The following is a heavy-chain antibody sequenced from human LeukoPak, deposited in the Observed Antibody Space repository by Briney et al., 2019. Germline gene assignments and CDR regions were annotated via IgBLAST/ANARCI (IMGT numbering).Heavy chain of an antibody. D-gene: IGHD1-26*01. CDR3: ASGIVGAEVFDY. J-gene: IGHJ4*02. V-gene: IGHV4-59*08. Sequence: SETLSLTCTVSGGSISSYYWSWIRQPPGKGLEYIGYIYYSGSTNYNPSLKSRVTISVDTSKNQISLKLSSVTAADTAVYYCASGIVGAEVFDYWGQGTLVTVSS. CDR2: IYYSGST. CDR1: GGSISSYY.